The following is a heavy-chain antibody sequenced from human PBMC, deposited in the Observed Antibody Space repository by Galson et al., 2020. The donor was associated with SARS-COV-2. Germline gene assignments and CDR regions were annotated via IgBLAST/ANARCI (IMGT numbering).Heavy chain of an antibody. CDR1: GGSFSGYY. V-gene: IGHV4-34*01. Sequence: SETMSLTCAVYGGSFSGYYWSWIRQPPGKGLEWIGEINHSGSTNYNPSLKSRVTISVDTSKNQFSLKLSSVTAADTAVYYCARNLAVYCSSTSCYRAGDAFDIWGQGTMVTVSS. CDR3: ARNLAVYCSSTSCYRAGDAFDI. J-gene: IGHJ3*02. D-gene: IGHD2-2*02. CDR2: INHSGST.